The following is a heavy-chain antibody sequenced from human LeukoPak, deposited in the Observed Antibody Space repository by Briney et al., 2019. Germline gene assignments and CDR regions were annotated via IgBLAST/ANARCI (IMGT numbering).Heavy chain of an antibody. CDR2: ISSVSSTI. V-gene: IGHV3-48*01. J-gene: IGHJ4*02. Sequence: GGSLRLSCAASGFIFSSYSMNWVRQAPGKGLEWISFISSVSSTIFYADSVKGRFNISRDNVMNSLYLQMNGLRAEDTAVYYCARVHGGYPFDQWGQGTLVTASS. CDR3: ARVHGGYPFDQ. D-gene: IGHD2-15*01. CDR1: GFIFSSYS.